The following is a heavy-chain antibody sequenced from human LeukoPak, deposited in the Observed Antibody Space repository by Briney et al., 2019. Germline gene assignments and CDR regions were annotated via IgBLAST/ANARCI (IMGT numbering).Heavy chain of an antibody. Sequence: GGSLRLSCAASGFTFSSYAMSWVRQAPGKGLEWVSAISGSGDSTYYADSVKGRFTISRDNSKNTLSLQMNSLRAEDTAVYYCAKDHDYYASGPIWGQGTMVTVSS. D-gene: IGHD3-10*01. V-gene: IGHV3-23*01. CDR2: ISGSGDST. CDR3: AKDHDYYASGPI. J-gene: IGHJ3*02. CDR1: GFTFSSYA.